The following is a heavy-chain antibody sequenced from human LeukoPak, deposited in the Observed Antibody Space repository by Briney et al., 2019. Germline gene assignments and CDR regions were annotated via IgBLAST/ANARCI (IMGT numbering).Heavy chain of an antibody. V-gene: IGHV1-2*02. Sequence: SVKVSCKASGYTFTGYYMHWVRQAPRQGLEWMGWINPNSGGTNYAQKFQGRVTMTRDTSISTAYMELSRLRSDDTAVYYCARSTMTTVTTRGFFDYWGQGTLVTVSS. J-gene: IGHJ4*02. CDR2: INPNSGGT. D-gene: IGHD4-17*01. CDR3: ARSTMTTVTTRGFFDY. CDR1: GYTFTGYY.